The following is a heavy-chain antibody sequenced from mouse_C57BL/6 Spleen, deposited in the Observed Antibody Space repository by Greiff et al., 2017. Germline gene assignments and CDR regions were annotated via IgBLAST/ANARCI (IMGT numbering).Heavy chain of an antibody. Sequence: QVQLQQSGPELVKPGASVKISCKASGYAFSSYWMNWVKQRPGKGLEWIGRIYPGDGDTNYNGKFKGKATLTADKSSSTAYMQLSSLTSEDSAVYFCANYGSSYGWFAYWGQVTRVTVSA. V-gene: IGHV1-82*01. J-gene: IGHJ3*01. CDR3: ANYGSSYGWFAY. CDR1: GYAFSSYW. D-gene: IGHD1-1*01. CDR2: IYPGDGDT.